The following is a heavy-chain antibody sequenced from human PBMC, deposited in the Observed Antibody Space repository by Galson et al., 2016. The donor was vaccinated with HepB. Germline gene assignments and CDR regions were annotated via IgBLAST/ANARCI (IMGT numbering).Heavy chain of an antibody. D-gene: IGHD2-21*02. Sequence: QSGAEVKKPGESLRISCTGSGYRFHTYWIAWVRQMPGKGPEWMGMVFPTTSGTRYSPSLQGQVTISADKSTSTTDLQWSSLRASDTAMYYCARQTAEGSFDYWGQGTLVTVSS. CDR1: GYRFHTYW. CDR3: ARQTAEGSFDY. V-gene: IGHV5-51*01. J-gene: IGHJ4*02. CDR2: VFPTTSGT.